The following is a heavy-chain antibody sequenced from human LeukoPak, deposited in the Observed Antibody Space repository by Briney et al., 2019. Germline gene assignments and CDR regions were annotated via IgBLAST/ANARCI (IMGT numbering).Heavy chain of an antibody. CDR3: ARDIPHGLSYFDY. D-gene: IGHD2-2*02. J-gene: IGHJ4*02. Sequence: GGSLRLSCAASGFTFSSYSMNWVRQAPGKGLEWEANIKEDGSEQNYVDSAKGRFTISRDNAKDSLYLQMNSLRAEDTAVYYCARDIPHGLSYFDYWGQGTLVTVSS. V-gene: IGHV3-7*04. CDR1: GFTFSSYS. CDR2: IKEDGSEQ.